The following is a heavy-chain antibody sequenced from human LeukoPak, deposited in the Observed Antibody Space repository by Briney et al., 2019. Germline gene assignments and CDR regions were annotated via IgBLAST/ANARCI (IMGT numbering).Heavy chain of an antibody. CDR2: IYYSGST. J-gene: IGHJ5*02. CDR1: GFTFSDYY. D-gene: IGHD3-10*01. V-gene: IGHV4-59*01. CDR3: ARDFRNYYGSGSYYNNWFDP. Sequence: GSLRLSCAASGFTFSDYYMSWIRQPPGKGLEWVGYIYYSGSTNYNPSLKSRVTISVDTSKNQFSLKLSSVTAADTAVYYCARDFRNYYGSGSYYNNWFDPWGQGTLVTVSS.